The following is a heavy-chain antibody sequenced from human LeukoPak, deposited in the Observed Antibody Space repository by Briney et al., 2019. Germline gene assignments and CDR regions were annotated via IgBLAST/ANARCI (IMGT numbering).Heavy chain of an antibody. Sequence: GGSLRLSCAASGFTFSSYWMHWVRQAPGKGLVWVSRINSDGSSTSYADSVKGRFTISRDNAKNSLYLQMNSLRAEDTAVYYCARDRTAAAGHFDYWGQGTLVTVSS. CDR2: INSDGSST. V-gene: IGHV3-74*01. CDR1: GFTFSSYW. D-gene: IGHD6-13*01. J-gene: IGHJ4*02. CDR3: ARDRTAAAGHFDY.